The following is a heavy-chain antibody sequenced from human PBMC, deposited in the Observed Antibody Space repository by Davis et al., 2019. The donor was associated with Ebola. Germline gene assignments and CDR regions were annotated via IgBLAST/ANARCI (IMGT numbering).Heavy chain of an antibody. CDR2: ISAYNGNT. V-gene: IGHV1-18*01. CDR1: SYTFPSYG. CDR3: AREAGATTRIYDS. Sequence: APVKVSRKASSYTFPSYGISWVRQAPGQGLEWMGWISAYNGNTNYAQKLQGRVTMTTDTSRSTAYMELRSLRSDDTAVYYCAREAGATTRIYDSWGQGTLVTVSS. J-gene: IGHJ5*01. D-gene: IGHD1-26*01.